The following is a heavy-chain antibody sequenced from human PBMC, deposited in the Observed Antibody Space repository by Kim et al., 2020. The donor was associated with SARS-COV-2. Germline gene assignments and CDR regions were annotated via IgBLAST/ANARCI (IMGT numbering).Heavy chain of an antibody. CDR2: ISSSSNYI. Sequence: GGSLRLSCAASGFRFNTYSMNWVRQAPGKGLEWVSSISSSSNYIYYADSVKGRFTISRDNAKNSLYLQMNSLRAEDTAIYYCVVLAAADGGYWGQGTLVAVS. CDR3: VVLAAADGGY. D-gene: IGHD6-13*01. J-gene: IGHJ4*02. V-gene: IGHV3-21*01. CDR1: GFRFNTYS.